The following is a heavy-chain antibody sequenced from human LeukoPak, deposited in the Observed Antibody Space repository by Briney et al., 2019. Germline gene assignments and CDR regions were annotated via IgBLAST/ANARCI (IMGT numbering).Heavy chain of an antibody. CDR1: GGSVSGGSYY. J-gene: IGHJ6*02. CDR2: INHSGST. CDR3: ARPGVVVPAAISHYYYGMDV. Sequence: SETLSLTCTVSGGSVSGGSYYWSWIRQPPGKGLEWIGEINHSGSTNYNPSLKSRVTISVDTSKNQFSLKLSSVTAADTAVYYCARPGVVVPAAISHYYYGMDVWGQGTTVTVSS. D-gene: IGHD2-2*01. V-gene: IGHV4-39*07.